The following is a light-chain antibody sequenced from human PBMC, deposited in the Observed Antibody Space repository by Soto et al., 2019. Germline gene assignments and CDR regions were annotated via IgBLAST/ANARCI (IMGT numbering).Light chain of an antibody. J-gene: IGLJ1*01. Sequence: QSVLTQPPSVSGAPGQRVTISCTGSSSNIGTGYDVPWYQQFPGPATRLLIDANNNRPSGVPVRFSGSNSGTSASPAITGLQADDEAEYYCQSYAFDLSAHNYVFGTGTKLTVL. CDR1: SSNIGTGYD. CDR3: QSYAFDLSAHNYV. CDR2: ANN. V-gene: IGLV1-40*01.